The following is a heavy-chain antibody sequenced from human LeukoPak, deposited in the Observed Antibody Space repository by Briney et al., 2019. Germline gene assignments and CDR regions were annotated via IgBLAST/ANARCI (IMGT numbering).Heavy chain of an antibody. CDR3: AKDPYYYDSSGYGYGMDV. CDR1: GFSFSSYA. D-gene: IGHD3-22*01. Sequence: QPGGSLRLSCVASGFSFSSYAMAWVRQAPGKGLEWVSTISGSGGSTHYADSVKGRFTISRDNSKNTLYLQMNSLRAEDTAVYYCAKDPYYYDSSGYGYGMDVWGQGTTVTVSS. CDR2: ISGSGGST. J-gene: IGHJ6*02. V-gene: IGHV3-23*01.